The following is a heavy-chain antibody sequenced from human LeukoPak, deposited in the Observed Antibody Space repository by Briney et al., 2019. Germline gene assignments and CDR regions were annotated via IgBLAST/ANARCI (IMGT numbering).Heavy chain of an antibody. CDR1: GFTFSSYA. CDR3: ATSIVGFTYDEHFQH. D-gene: IGHD1-26*01. Sequence: GSLRLPCAASGFTFSSYAMSWVRQAPGKGLEWVSAISCSGGSTYYADSVKGRFTISRDNSKNTLYLQLNSLRVEDTAVYYCATSIVGFTYDEHFQHWGQGTLVTVSS. V-gene: IGHV3-23*01. J-gene: IGHJ1*01. CDR2: ISCSGGST.